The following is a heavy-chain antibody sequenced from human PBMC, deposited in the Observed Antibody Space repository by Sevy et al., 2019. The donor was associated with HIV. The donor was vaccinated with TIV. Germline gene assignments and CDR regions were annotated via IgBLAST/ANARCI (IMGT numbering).Heavy chain of an antibody. CDR1: GFTFSSYT. J-gene: IGHJ4*02. CDR3: ARDRYAGPNMSYLDY. Sequence: GGSLRLSCAASGFTFSSYTMHWVRQAPGKGLKWVALISYDGSDKYYGDSVKGRFTISRDNSKNTLYLQMNSLTPGDTAVYYCARDRYAGPNMSYLDYWAQGTLVTVSS. D-gene: IGHD2-21*01. CDR2: ISYDGSDK. V-gene: IGHV3-30*04.